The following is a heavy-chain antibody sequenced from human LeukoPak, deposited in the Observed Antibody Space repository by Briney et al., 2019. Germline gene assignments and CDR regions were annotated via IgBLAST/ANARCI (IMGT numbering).Heavy chain of an antibody. D-gene: IGHD3-10*01. CDR2: INADNGNT. CDR3: AREWVWFGESRYFSY. J-gene: IGHJ4*02. Sequence: SLKASCKTSKFTFKNNAIHWERQAPGQKIEWVAWINADNGNTKYSPKFQGRVTITRDTSASTVYMELSSLTSEDTAVYYCAREWVWFGESRYFSYWGQGTLVTVSS. CDR1: KFTFKNNA. V-gene: IGHV1-3*01.